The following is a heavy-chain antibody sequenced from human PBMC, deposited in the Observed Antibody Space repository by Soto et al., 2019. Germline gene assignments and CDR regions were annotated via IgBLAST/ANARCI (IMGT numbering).Heavy chain of an antibody. V-gene: IGHV5-10-1*01. J-gene: IGHJ5*01. CDR3: ARVHKNWFDS. CDR2: IDPSDSYT. CDR1: GYSFASYW. Sequence: GESLKISCKCSGYSFASYWIHWVRQMPGKGLEWLGKIDPSDSYTNYSPSFEGHVTISTDNSITTAYLQWSSLRASDTALYFCARVHKNWFDSWAQGTMVTVSS.